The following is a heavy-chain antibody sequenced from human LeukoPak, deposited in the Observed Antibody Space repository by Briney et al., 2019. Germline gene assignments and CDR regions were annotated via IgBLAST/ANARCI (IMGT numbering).Heavy chain of an antibody. Sequence: SVKVSCKASGFTFTSSAMQWVRQARGQRLEWIGWIVVGSGNTNYAQKFQEGVTITRDMSTSTAYMELSSLRSEDTAVYYCAATPWGYYDSSGYYPHFDYWGQGTLVTVSS. CDR2: IVVGSGNT. J-gene: IGHJ4*02. D-gene: IGHD3-22*01. CDR1: GFTFTSSA. V-gene: IGHV1-58*02. CDR3: AATPWGYYDSSGYYPHFDY.